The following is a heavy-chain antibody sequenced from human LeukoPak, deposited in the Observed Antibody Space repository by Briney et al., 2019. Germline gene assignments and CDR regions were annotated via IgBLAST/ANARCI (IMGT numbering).Heavy chain of an antibody. CDR1: GGSISSTNW. D-gene: IGHD1-26*01. Sequence: SGTLFLTCGVSGGSISSTNWWSWVRQPPGQGLEWIGEISLSGLTNYNPSLKSPVTMSLDKSKNHLSLNLTSVTAADTAVYYCSRESGAFSPFGYWGQGTLVTVSS. CDR2: ISLSGLT. J-gene: IGHJ4*02. V-gene: IGHV4-4*02. CDR3: SRESGAFSPFGY.